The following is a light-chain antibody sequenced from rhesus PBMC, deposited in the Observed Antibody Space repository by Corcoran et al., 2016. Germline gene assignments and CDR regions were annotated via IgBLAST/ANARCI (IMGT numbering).Light chain of an antibody. V-gene: IGKV1-69*01. CDR2: RAS. CDR1: QGISNW. Sequence: DIQMTQSPSSLSASVGDRVTITCRASQGISNWLAWYQQKPGKAPKLLIDRASNLETGVPSRFSGSGSGTDFTLTISSLQPEDFATYYYQQHDNSPFTFGPGTKLDIK. CDR3: QQHDNSPFT. J-gene: IGKJ3*01.